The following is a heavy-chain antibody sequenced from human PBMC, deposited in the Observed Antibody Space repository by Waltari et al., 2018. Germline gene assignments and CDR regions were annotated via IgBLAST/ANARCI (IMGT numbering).Heavy chain of an antibody. D-gene: IGHD2-21*01. V-gene: IGHV1-69*10. J-gene: IGHJ3*02. CDR2: IIPIVGTA. Sequence: QVQLVQSGAEVKKPGSSVKVSCKASGGTFSSYAISWVRQAPGQGLEWMGGIIPIVGTANYAQKFQGRVTMTADKSTSTAYMELSSLRSEDTAVYYCARPYCGGDCYSARAFDIWGQGTMVTVSS. CDR1: GGTFSSYA. CDR3: ARPYCGGDCYSARAFDI.